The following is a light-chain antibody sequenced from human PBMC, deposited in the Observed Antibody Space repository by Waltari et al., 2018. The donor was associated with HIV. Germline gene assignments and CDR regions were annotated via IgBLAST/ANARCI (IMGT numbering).Light chain of an antibody. CDR3: SSYTSSSTHVV. V-gene: IGLV2-14*01. Sequence: QSALTQPASVSGSPGQSITISCTGTSSDVGGYNYVSWYQHHPGKAPKHMIYEVSNRPSGVSNRFAGSKSGNTAALTISGLQAEDEADYYCSSYTSSSTHVVFGGGTKLTVL. CDR1: SSDVGGYNY. J-gene: IGLJ2*01. CDR2: EVS.